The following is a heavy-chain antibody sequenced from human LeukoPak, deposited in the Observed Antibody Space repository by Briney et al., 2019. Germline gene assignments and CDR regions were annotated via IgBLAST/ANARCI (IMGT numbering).Heavy chain of an antibody. V-gene: IGHV4-39*01. Sequence: SETLSLTCAVYGGSFSGYYWGWIRQPPGKGLEWIGSIYSSGSTYYNPSLKSRVTISVDTSKNQFSLNLSSVPASDTAVYYCARRGGPGRSFDYWGQGILVTVSS. CDR3: ARRGGPGRSFDY. D-gene: IGHD3-10*01. CDR1: GGSFSGYY. CDR2: IYSSGST. J-gene: IGHJ4*02.